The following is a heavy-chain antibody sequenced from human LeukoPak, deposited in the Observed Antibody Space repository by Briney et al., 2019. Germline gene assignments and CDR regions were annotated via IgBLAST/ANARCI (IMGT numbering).Heavy chain of an antibody. Sequence: SVKISCKASGGTFSSYAISWVRQAPGQGLEWMGGIIPIFGTANYAQKFQGRVTITTDESTSTACMELSSLRSEDTAVYYCARGLSSSGYLLDYWGQGTLVTVSS. J-gene: IGHJ4*02. D-gene: IGHD3-22*01. V-gene: IGHV1-69*05. CDR2: IIPIFGTA. CDR3: ARGLSSSGYLLDY. CDR1: GGTFSSYA.